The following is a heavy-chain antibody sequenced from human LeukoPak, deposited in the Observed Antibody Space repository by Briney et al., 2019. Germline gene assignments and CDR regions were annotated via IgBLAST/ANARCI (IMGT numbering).Heavy chain of an antibody. V-gene: IGHV3-7*05. CDR3: ARGRAVAV. CDR2: INEDGSEK. D-gene: IGHD6-19*01. J-gene: IGHJ4*02. CDR1: GFIFSSYW. Sequence: GGSLRLSCAAFGFIFSSYWVTWVRQAPGEGLEWVANINEDGSEKYYVDSVKGRFTISRDNTKNSLYLQMNSLRAEDTAVYYCARGRAVAVWGQGTLVTVSS.